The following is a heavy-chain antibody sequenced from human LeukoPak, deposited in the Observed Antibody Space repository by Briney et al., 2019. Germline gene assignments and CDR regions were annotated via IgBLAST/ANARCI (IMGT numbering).Heavy chain of an antibody. CDR2: ICYDGSNK. J-gene: IGHJ4*02. D-gene: IGHD3-22*01. V-gene: IGHV3-33*08. Sequence: GGALRLSCAASGFTFSSYDMHWVRQAPGKGLEGVAVICYDGSNKYYADSVKGRFTISRDNSKNTLYLQMNSLRGEDTAVYYWARERLAGADYYDSSGYWTYWGEGTLVTVSS. CDR3: ARERLAGADYYDSSGYWTY. CDR1: GFTFSSYD.